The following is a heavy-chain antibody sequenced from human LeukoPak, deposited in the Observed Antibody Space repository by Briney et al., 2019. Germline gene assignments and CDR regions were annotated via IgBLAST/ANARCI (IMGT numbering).Heavy chain of an antibody. CDR1: GFTFGDYA. CDR3: ARDFYSSSWYNFDY. D-gene: IGHD6-13*01. J-gene: IGHJ4*02. CDR2: IKSKAYGGTT. Sequence: GGSLRLSCTASGFTFGDYAMSWFRQAPGKGLEWVGFIKSKAYGGTTEYAASVKGRFTISRDDSKSIAYLQMNSLRAEDTAVYYCARDFYSSSWYNFDYWGQGTLVTVSS. V-gene: IGHV3-49*03.